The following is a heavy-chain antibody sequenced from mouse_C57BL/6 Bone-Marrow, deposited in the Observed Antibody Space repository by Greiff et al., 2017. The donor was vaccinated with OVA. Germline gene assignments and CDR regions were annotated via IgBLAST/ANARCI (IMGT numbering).Heavy chain of an antibody. CDR2: IYPRDGST. J-gene: IGHJ2*01. Sequence: VKLVESGPELVKPGASVKLSCKASGYTFTSYDINWVKQRPGQGLEWIGWIYPRDGSTKYNEKFKGKATLTVDTSSSTAYMELHSLTSEDSAVYFCVHNWDNYWGQGTTLTVSS. V-gene: IGHV1-85*01. CDR3: VHNWDNY. D-gene: IGHD4-1*01. CDR1: GYTFTSYD.